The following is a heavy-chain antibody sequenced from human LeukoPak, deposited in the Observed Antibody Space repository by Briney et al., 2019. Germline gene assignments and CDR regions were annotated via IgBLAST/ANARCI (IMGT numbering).Heavy chain of an antibody. D-gene: IGHD3-16*01. CDR3: ARKAGGGQIGISVDY. J-gene: IGHJ4*02. V-gene: IGHV3-66*01. Sequence: GGSLRLSCAVSGFTVSSNYMSWVRQAPGKWLEWVSVIYNDGRTNYADSVMGRFTISRDNSKSTLYLETKSLRGTDTAVSYWARKAGGGQIGISVDYGGQGTLVTVSS. CDR2: IYNDGRT. CDR1: GFTVSSNY.